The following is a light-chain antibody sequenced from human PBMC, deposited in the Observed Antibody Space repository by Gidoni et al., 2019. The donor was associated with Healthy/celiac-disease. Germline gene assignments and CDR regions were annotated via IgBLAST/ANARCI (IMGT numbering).Light chain of an antibody. CDR1: SSHIGAGYD. Sequence: QSVLTQPPSVSGAPGQRVTISCTGSSSHIGAGYDVHWYQQLPGTAPKLLIYGNSNRPSGVPDRFSGSKSGTSASLAITGLQAEDEADYYCQSYDSSLIYVFGTGTKVTVL. CDR3: QSYDSSLIYV. V-gene: IGLV1-40*01. J-gene: IGLJ1*01. CDR2: GNS.